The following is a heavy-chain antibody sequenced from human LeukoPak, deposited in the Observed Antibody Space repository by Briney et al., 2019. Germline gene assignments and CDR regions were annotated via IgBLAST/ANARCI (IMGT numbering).Heavy chain of an antibody. J-gene: IGHJ5*02. D-gene: IGHD3-10*01. CDR2: TYHSGST. CDR3: AGVYGSGSYFRWFDP. CDR1: GGSISSSNW. Sequence: SETLSLTCAVSGGSISSSNWWSWIRQPPGKGLEWIGETYHSGSTNYNPSLKSRVTISVDKSKTQFSLKLSSVTAADTAVYYCAGVYGSGSYFRWFDPWGQGTLVTVSS. V-gene: IGHV4-4*02.